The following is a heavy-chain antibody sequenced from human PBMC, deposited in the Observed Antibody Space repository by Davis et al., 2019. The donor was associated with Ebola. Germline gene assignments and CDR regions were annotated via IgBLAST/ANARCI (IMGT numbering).Heavy chain of an antibody. Sequence: LVKVSCKASGGTFSSYAISWVRQAPGQGLEWMGGIIPIFGTANYAQKFQGRVTITADESTSTAYMELSSLRSEDTAVYYCARDDYGDNWFDPWGQGTLVTVSS. CDR1: GGTFSSYA. V-gene: IGHV1-69*13. CDR2: IIPIFGTA. D-gene: IGHD4-17*01. J-gene: IGHJ5*02. CDR3: ARDDYGDNWFDP.